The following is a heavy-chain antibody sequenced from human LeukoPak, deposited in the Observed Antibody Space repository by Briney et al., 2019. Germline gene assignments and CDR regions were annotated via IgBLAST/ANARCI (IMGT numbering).Heavy chain of an antibody. CDR2: IIPIFGTA. CDR3: ARSRERAAMGHFDY. J-gene: IGHJ4*02. CDR1: GGTFSSYA. V-gene: IGHV1-69*13. Sequence: ASEKVSCKASGGTFSSYAISWVRQAPGQGLEWMGGIIPIFGTANYAQKFQGRVTITADESTSTAYMELSSLRSEDTAVYYCARSRERAAMGHFDYWGQGTLVTVSS. D-gene: IGHD5-18*01.